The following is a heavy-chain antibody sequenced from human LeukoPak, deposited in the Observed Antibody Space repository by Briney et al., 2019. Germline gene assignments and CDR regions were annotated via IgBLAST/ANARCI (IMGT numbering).Heavy chain of an antibody. D-gene: IGHD6-13*01. CDR2: IWYDGSNK. V-gene: IGHV3-33*01. CDR3: ARDSSTCISH. J-gene: IGHJ4*02. CDR1: GFTFSING. Sequence: GGCLRLSCAASGFTFSINGMHCVPQAPGKGRECVAVIWYDGSNKYYAESVKGRFTISRDNYKSTLYLQMNSMRAEDTAVYHCARDSSTCISHWGQGALVTVSS.